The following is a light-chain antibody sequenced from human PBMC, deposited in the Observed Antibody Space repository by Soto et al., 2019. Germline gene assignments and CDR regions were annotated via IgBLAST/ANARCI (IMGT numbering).Light chain of an antibody. J-gene: IGKJ1*01. CDR1: HVVIANF. Sequence: PVCRTSHVVIANFLAWYQQKPGQAPRLRIHGASTRATGIPDRFSGSGSGTDFPLTISVPAPEDFAVSYCQQSGISPRKCGQGTKVDIK. CDR2: GAS. V-gene: IGKV3-20*01. CDR3: QQSGISPRK.